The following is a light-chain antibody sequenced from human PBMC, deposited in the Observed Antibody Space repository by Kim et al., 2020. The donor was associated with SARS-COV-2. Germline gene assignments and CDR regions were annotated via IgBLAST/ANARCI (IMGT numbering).Light chain of an antibody. J-gene: IGKJ1*01. CDR3: QLYNHWPLT. CDR1: QSVSSN. V-gene: IGKV3-15*01. CDR2: GAS. Sequence: ASPGERATLSCRASQSVSSNLAWYQQKPGQAPRLLIYGASTRATGVPARFGGSGSGTEFTLTISSLQSEDFEIYYCQLYNHWPLTFGQGTKVDIK.